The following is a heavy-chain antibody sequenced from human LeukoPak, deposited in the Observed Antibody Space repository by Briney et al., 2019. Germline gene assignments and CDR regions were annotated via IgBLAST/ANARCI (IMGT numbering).Heavy chain of an antibody. Sequence: ASVKVSCRASGYTFTSYYMHWVRQAPGQGLEWMGIINPSGGDTSYAQKFQGRLTMTRDTSTNTVYMELTSLRSEDTAVYYCAREVMDNLRFDYWGQGTLVTVSS. D-gene: IGHD1-14*01. J-gene: IGHJ4*02. CDR3: AREVMDNLRFDY. V-gene: IGHV1-46*01. CDR1: GYTFTSYY. CDR2: INPSGGDT.